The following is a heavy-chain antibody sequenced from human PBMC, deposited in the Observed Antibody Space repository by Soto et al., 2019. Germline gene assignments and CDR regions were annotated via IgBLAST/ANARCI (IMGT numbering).Heavy chain of an antibody. CDR1: GGSISSSSYY. Sequence: PSETLSLTCTVSGGSISSSSYYWGWIRQPPGKGLEWIGEINHSGSTNYNPSLKSRVTISVDTPKNQFSLKLSSVTAADTAVYYCARGLLWFGELLYDYWGQGTLVTVSS. V-gene: IGHV4-39*07. CDR2: INHSGST. CDR3: ARGLLWFGELLYDY. D-gene: IGHD3-10*01. J-gene: IGHJ4*02.